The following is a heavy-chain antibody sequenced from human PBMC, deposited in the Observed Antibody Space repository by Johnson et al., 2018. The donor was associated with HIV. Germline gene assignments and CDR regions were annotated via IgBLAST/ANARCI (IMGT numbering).Heavy chain of an antibody. Sequence: EKLVESGGGLVQPGGSLRLSCAASGFSFDSHAINWVRQAPGKGLQWVSAISYSGSSTYYADSVKGRFTISRDNSKNTLFLQMTSLRAEDTAIYYCARGLRGFSYGTPFGAFDIWGQGTMVTVSS. J-gene: IGHJ3*02. V-gene: IGHV3-23*04. D-gene: IGHD5-18*01. CDR2: ISYSGSST. CDR3: ARGLRGFSYGTPFGAFDI. CDR1: GFSFDSHA.